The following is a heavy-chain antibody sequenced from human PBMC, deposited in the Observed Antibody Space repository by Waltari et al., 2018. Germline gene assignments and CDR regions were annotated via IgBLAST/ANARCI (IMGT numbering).Heavy chain of an antibody. D-gene: IGHD2-21*02. CDR2: IQQNGSEK. CDR3: ARDLVATPP. J-gene: IGHJ5*02. V-gene: IGHV3-7*01. CDR1: GFTFSRSW. Sequence: EVQLVESGGDLVQPGGSLRLSCAGAGFTFSRSWMTWVRQAPGKGLEWVGNIQQNGSEKWYADSVRGRFTISRDNAMNSLYLQMNSLRVEDTAVYYCARDLVATPPWGQGTLVTVSS.